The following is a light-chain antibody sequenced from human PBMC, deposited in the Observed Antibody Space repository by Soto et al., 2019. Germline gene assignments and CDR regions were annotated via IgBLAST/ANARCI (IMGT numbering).Light chain of an antibody. Sequence: QSVLTQPASVSGSPGQSITISCIGTNSDFGTHKFFSWYQHHPGKAPKLIIYEGTTRPSGVSYRSSGSKSGNTASLTISGLQAEDEADYFCCSYAATFSVFGGGTKVTVL. J-gene: IGLJ3*02. CDR1: NSDFGTHKF. CDR3: CSYAATFSV. CDR2: EGT. V-gene: IGLV2-23*01.